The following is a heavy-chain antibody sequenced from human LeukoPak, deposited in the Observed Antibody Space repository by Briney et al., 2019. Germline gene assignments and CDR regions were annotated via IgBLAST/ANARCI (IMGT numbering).Heavy chain of an antibody. Sequence: GGSLRLSCAASGFTFSSSWMHWVRHAPGKGLLWVSRIIREGKKTNYAGSVKGRFTISRDNAKNTLYLQMNSLRAEDTAVYYCAREDVNIEVAASGPFDIWGQGTMVSVSS. CDR3: AREDVNIEVAASGPFDI. J-gene: IGHJ3*02. D-gene: IGHD6-19*01. V-gene: IGHV3-74*01. CDR1: GFTFSSSW. CDR2: IIREGKKT.